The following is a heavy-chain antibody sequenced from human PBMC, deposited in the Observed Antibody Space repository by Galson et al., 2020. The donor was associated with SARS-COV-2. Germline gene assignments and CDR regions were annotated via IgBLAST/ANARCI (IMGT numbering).Heavy chain of an antibody. CDR1: GYTFTKYP. CDR2: INTDTKIP. Sequence: ASVKVSCKASGYTFTKYPINWIRPAPGQGLEWMGWINTDTKIPRYDKHFTGRFAFSLDTSVSTAYLQISSLEAGDTAVYYCARGGGRPVYWGQGALVTVSS. V-gene: IGHV7-4-1*02. D-gene: IGHD6-6*01. CDR3: ARGGGRPVY. J-gene: IGHJ4*02.